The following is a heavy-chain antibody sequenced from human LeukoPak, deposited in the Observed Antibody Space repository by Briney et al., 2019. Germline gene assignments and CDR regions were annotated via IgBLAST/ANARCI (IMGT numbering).Heavy chain of an antibody. CDR3: ARGGGVVTATPDFDY. CDR2: IYPGDSDT. Sequence: GESLKISCKGSGYSFTSYWIGWVRQLPGKGLEWMGIIYPGDSDTRYSPSFQGQVTISADKSISTAYLQRSSLKASDTAMYYCARGGGVVTATPDFDYWGQGTLVTVSS. D-gene: IGHD2-15*01. V-gene: IGHV5-51*01. J-gene: IGHJ4*02. CDR1: GYSFTSYW.